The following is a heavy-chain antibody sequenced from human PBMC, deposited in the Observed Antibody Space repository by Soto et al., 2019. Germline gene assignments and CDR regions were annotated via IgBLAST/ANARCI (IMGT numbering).Heavy chain of an antibody. CDR1: GGSISSYY. Sequence: QVQLQESGPGLVKPSETLSLTCTVSGGSISSYYWSWIRQPPGKGLEWIGYIYYSGGTNYNPSLKSRVTISVAASKNQFSLKLSSVPAADTAVYYCARRYGDDFDFWGQGTLVTVSS. CDR3: ARRYGDDFDF. V-gene: IGHV4-59*08. D-gene: IGHD4-17*01. CDR2: IYYSGGT. J-gene: IGHJ4*02.